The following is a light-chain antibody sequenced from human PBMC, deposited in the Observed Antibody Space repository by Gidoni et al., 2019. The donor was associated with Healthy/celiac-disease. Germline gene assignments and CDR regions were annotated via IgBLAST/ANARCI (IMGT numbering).Light chain of an antibody. CDR1: QRISSW. V-gene: IGKV1-5*01. J-gene: IGKJ1*01. CDR2: DAS. Sequence: DIQMTLSPSTLSASVGDRVTITCRASQRISSWLAWYQQKPGKDPKLLIYDASSLESGVPSRFSGSGSGTEFTLTISSLQPDDFATYYCQQYNSYPWTFGQGTKVEIK. CDR3: QQYNSYPWT.